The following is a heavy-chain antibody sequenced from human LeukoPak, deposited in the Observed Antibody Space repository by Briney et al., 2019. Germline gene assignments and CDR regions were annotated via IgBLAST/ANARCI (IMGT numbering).Heavy chain of an antibody. Sequence: PSETLSLTCTVSGGSISSGGYYWRWIRQHPGKGLEWIGYIYYSGSTYYHPSLKSRVTISVDTSKNQFSLKLSSVTAADTAVYYCARVLAAAGHIDYWGQGTLVTVSS. D-gene: IGHD6-13*01. CDR3: ARVLAAAGHIDY. J-gene: IGHJ4*02. CDR2: IYYSGST. CDR1: GGSISSGGYY. V-gene: IGHV4-31*03.